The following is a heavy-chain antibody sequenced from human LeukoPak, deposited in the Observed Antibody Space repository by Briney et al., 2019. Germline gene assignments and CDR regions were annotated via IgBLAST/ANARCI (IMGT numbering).Heavy chain of an antibody. CDR3: ARAARQGFTMIVVPFFYFDL. J-gene: IGHJ2*01. V-gene: IGHV4-31*03. D-gene: IGHD3-22*01. Sequence: SQTLSFTCTVSSCSISSGASDWGWIRQHPKRGLEWVGYINHSGSTYYNPSLGSRVTMSVDRSKNQFSLKLSSVTAADSAVYYCARAARQGFTMIVVPFFYFDLWGRGTLVTVSS. CDR1: SCSISSGASD. CDR2: INHSGST.